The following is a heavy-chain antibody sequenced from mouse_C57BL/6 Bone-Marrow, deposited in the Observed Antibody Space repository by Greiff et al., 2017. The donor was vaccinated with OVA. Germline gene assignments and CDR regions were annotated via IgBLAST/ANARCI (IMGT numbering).Heavy chain of an antibody. CDR3: ARQEWCAY. Sequence: EVQRVESGGDLVKPGGSLKLSCAASGFTFSSYGMSWVRQTPDKRLEWVATISRGGSYTYYPASVKGRCTISGDNAKNTLYLQMSSLKSEDTAMYYCARQEWCAYWGQGTLVTVSA. CDR1: GFTFSSYG. V-gene: IGHV5-6*01. J-gene: IGHJ3*01. CDR2: ISRGGSYT.